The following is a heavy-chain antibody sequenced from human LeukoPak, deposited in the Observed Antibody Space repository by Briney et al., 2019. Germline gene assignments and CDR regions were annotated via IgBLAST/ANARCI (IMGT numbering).Heavy chain of an antibody. CDR1: GGSISSYY. CDR2: IRGDGGDE. J-gene: IGHJ4*02. V-gene: IGHV3-7*01. CDR3: ARDGPYYGSGTYYKGIDH. D-gene: IGHD3-10*01. Sequence: ETLSLTCTVSGGSISSYYWSWVRQAPGKGLEWVANIRGDGGDEQYVDSVRGRFTISRDNAKNSVYLQMNSLTAEDSAIYYCARDGPYYGSGTYYKGIDHWGQGTLVTVSS.